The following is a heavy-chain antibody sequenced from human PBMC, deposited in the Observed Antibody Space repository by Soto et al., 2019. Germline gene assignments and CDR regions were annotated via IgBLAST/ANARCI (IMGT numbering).Heavy chain of an antibody. CDR1: GGTFSSYA. V-gene: IGHV1-69*13. D-gene: IGHD6-19*01. J-gene: IGHJ4*02. CDR3: ARGAVAGTLFFDY. CDR2: IIPIFGTA. Sequence: SVKVSCKASGGTFSSYAISWVRQAPGQGLEWMGGIIPIFGTANYAQKFQGRVTITADESTSTAYMELSSLRSEDTAVYYCARGAVAGTLFFDYWGQGTLVTVSS.